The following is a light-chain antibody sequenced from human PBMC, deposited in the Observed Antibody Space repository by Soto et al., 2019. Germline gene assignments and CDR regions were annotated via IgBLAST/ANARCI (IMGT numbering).Light chain of an antibody. CDR2: DAS. V-gene: IGKV3-11*01. CDR1: ESVSRY. J-gene: IGKJ4*01. Sequence: PGNRATLSCRASESVSRYLAWYQQKPGQAPRLLIYDASNRATGIPVRFSGSGSGTDFTLTITSLEPEDFAVYYCLQRSNWPSTFGGGTKVEIK. CDR3: LQRSNWPST.